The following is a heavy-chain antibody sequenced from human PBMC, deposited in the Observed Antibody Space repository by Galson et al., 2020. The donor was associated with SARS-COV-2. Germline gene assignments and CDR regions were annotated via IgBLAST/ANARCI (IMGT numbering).Heavy chain of an antibody. V-gene: IGHV3-7*01. CDR1: EFTFSSCW. CDR2: IKQDGGEK. CDR3: ARDRGYTGGPRSY. Sequence: GESLKISCAAPEFTFSSCWMSWVRQAPGKGLEWVANIKQDGGEKYYVDSVKGRFTISRDNAKNSLYLQMDSLRVEDTAVYYCARDRGYTGGPRSYWGQGTLVTVSS. J-gene: IGHJ4*02. D-gene: IGHD2-8*02.